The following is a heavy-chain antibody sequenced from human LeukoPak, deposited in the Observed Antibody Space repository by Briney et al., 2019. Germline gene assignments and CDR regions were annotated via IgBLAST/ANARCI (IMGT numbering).Heavy chain of an antibody. V-gene: IGHV7-4-1*02. Sequence: GASVKVSCKASGYTFTSYAMNWVRQAPGQGLEWMGWINTNTGNPTYAQGFTGRFVFSLDTSVSTAYLQISSLKAEDTAVYYCARSDIVVVPATIGRNAFDIWGQGTMVTVSS. D-gene: IGHD2-2*01. CDR3: ARSDIVVVPATIGRNAFDI. CDR2: INTNTGNP. J-gene: IGHJ3*02. CDR1: GYTFTSYA.